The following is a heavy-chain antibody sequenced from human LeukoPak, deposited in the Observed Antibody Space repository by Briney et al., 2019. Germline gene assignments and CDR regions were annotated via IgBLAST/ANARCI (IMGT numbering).Heavy chain of an antibody. D-gene: IGHD5-24*01. V-gene: IGHV4-34*01. J-gene: IGHJ4*02. CDR1: GGSFSGYY. Sequence: PSETLSLTCAVYGGSFSGYYWSWIRQPPGKGLEWIGEINHSGSTNYNPSLKSRVTISVDTSKNQFSLKLSSVTAADTAVYYCASSLGDGYNWWGQGTLVTVSS. CDR3: ASSLGDGYNW. CDR2: INHSGST.